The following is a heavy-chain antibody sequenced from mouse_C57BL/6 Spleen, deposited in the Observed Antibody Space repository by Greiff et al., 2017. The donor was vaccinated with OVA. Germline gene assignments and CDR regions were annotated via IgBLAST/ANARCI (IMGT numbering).Heavy chain of an antibody. V-gene: IGHV1-47*01. CDR3: ARRKNDYDDYYAMDY. CDR1: GYTFTTYP. CDR2: FHPYNDDT. D-gene: IGHD2-4*01. J-gene: IGHJ4*01. Sequence: QVQLKQSGAELVKPGASVKMSCKASGYTFTTYPIEWMKQNHGKSLEWIGNFHPYNDDTKYNEKFKGKATLTVEKSSSTVYLELSRLTSDDSAVYYCARRKNDYDDYYAMDYWGQGTSVTVSS.